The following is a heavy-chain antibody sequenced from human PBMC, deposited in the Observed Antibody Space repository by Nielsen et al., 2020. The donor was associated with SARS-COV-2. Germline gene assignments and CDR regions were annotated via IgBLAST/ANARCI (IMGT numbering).Heavy chain of an antibody. Sequence: GGSLRLSCAASGFKFTSYTMNWVRQAPGKGLEWVASITMSGSYMYYADSVRGRSTVSRDNAADSLYLQMNSLRDEDTAIYYCARDQDGGAATSNWYFDLWGRGTVVIVSS. D-gene: IGHD6-25*01. CDR2: ITMSGSYM. V-gene: IGHV3-21*06. CDR1: GFKFTSYT. J-gene: IGHJ2*01. CDR3: ARDQDGGAATSNWYFDL.